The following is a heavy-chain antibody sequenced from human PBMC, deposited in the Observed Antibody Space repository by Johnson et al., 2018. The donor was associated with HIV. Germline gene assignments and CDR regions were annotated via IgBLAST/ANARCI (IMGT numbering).Heavy chain of an antibody. CDR2: ISSGDRT. Sequence: VQLVESGGGLVQPGGSLRLSCAASGFTVSSNYMTWVRQAPGKGLEWVSVISSGDRTYYADSVKGRFTISRDNSKNTLYLQMNSLRAEDTAVYYCARVEPIRRAIDAFDIWGQGTMVTVSS. CDR1: GFTVSSNY. CDR3: ARVEPIRRAIDAFDI. J-gene: IGHJ3*02. V-gene: IGHV3-53*01.